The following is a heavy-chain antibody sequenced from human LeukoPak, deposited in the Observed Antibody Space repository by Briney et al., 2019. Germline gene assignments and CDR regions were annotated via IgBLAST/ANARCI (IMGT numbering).Heavy chain of an antibody. CDR1: GFTFSSHW. CDR2: INSDGSSI. CDR3: AKRGGGTMFAFDI. Sequence: GGSLRLSCAASGFTFSSHWMHWVRQAPGKGLVWVSRINSDGSSISYADSVKGRFTIFRDNSKNILYLQMNSLRAEDTAIYYCAKRGGGTMFAFDIWGQGTMVTVSS. J-gene: IGHJ3*02. D-gene: IGHD3-10*02. V-gene: IGHV3-74*01.